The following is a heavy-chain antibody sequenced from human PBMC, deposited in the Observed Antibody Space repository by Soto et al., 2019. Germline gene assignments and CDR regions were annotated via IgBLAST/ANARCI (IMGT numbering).Heavy chain of an antibody. CDR3: RVTGVSEVDY. Sequence: QVQLVQSGAEMKKPGASVKVSCKASGYTFYGFYIHWVRQAPAYGLESMGWINPDSGVTNSPQKFQGRVTLTRDTSISTAYMELSKLNFDDTAVYYCRVTGVSEVDYWGQGTRVIVSS. CDR1: GYTFYGFY. D-gene: IGHD3-9*01. V-gene: IGHV1-2*02. CDR2: INPDSGVT. J-gene: IGHJ4*02.